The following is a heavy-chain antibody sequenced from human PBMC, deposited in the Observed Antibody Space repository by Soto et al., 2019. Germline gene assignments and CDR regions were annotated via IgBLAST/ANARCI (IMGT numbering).Heavy chain of an antibody. CDR2: IKHSGST. D-gene: IGHD2-2*01. CDR3: ARQRITPAQYFFDY. V-gene: IGHV4-34*01. Sequence: PSETLSLTCAVYDGSFTGFHWTWIRRPPGKGLEWIGEIKHSGSTNYNPSLTRRVTISVDTSKNQFSLKLNSVTAADTAVYYCARQRITPAQYFFDYWGQGSLVSVSS. CDR1: DGSFTGFH. J-gene: IGHJ4*02.